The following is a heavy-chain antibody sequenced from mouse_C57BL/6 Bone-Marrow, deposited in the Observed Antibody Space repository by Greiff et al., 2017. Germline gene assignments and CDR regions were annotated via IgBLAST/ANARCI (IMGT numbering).Heavy chain of an antibody. V-gene: IGHV14-2*01. D-gene: IGHD2-1*01. Sequence: VQLQQSGAELVKPGASVKLSCTASGFNIKDYYMHWVKQRTEQGLEWIGRIDPEDGETKYAPKFPGKATITADTSSNTAYLQLSSLTSEDTAVYYCARDYGNSFDVWGTGTTVTVSS. CDR1: GFNIKDYY. J-gene: IGHJ1*03. CDR3: ARDYGNSFDV. CDR2: IDPEDGET.